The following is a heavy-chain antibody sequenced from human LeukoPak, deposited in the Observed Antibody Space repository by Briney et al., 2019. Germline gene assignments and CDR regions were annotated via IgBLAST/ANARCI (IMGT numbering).Heavy chain of an antibody. J-gene: IGHJ4*02. D-gene: IGHD5-18*01. CDR2: IDPNSDNI. V-gene: IGHV1-2*02. Sequence: ASMKVSCKASGYTFTGCLIHYVRQAPGQGREWMGWIDPNSDNIRYSETFKDRVTMTRDTSTNTAYMELSWLRSDDTAVYYCARSAYNYGYVYFDHWGQGTLVIVSS. CDR3: ARSAYNYGYVYFDH. CDR1: GYTFTGCL.